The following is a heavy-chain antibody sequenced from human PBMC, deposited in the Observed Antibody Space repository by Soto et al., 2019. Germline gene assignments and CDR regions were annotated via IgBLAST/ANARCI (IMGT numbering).Heavy chain of an antibody. CDR3: ARTDSVGYYPYF. CDR2: IYHSGTT. V-gene: IGHV4-38-2*02. CDR1: GDYISSGYH. Sequence: SETLSLTCTVSGDYISSGYHCAWIRQPPGKGLEWVASIYHSGTTYYNPSLTSRVTISVDTSKNQFYLKLNFVTAADSAVYYFARTDSVGYYPYF. D-gene: IGHD3-22*01. J-gene: IGHJ4*01.